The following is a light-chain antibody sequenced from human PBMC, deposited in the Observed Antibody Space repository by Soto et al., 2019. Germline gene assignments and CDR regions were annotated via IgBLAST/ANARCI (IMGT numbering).Light chain of an antibody. CDR1: QSVNQK. CDR3: QQFNNWPHT. V-gene: IGKV3-15*01. J-gene: IGKJ2*01. Sequence: EIVLTQSPATLSVSPGERATLPCRASQSVNQKLGWYQQKPGQAPRLLIYVASYRATGIPARFSGRGSGTEYALTISNLQAEEFAVYYCQQFNNWPHTFGQETKVDIK. CDR2: VAS.